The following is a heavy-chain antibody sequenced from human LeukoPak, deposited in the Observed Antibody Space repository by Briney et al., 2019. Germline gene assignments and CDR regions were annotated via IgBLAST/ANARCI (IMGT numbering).Heavy chain of an antibody. V-gene: IGHV4-34*01. J-gene: IGHJ5*02. Sequence: PSETLSLTCAVYGGSFSGYYWSWIRQPPGKGLEWIGEINHSGSTNYNPSLKSRVTISVDTSKNQFSLKLSSVTAADTAVYYCARGRSYYDSSGYYFFQRRNWFDPWGQGTLVTVSS. CDR1: GGSFSGYY. CDR3: ARGRSYYDSSGYYFFQRRNWFDP. D-gene: IGHD3-22*01. CDR2: INHSGST.